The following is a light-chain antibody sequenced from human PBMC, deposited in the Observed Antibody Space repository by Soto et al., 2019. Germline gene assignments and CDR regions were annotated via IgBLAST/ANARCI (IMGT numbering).Light chain of an antibody. V-gene: IGLV2-14*03. J-gene: IGLJ2*01. CDR3: SSYGPSSPL. CDR2: DVS. CDR1: SSDIGSYNY. Sequence: QSVLTQPASLSGSPGQSITISCTGTSSDIGSYNYISWYQQHPGKAPKLMIFDVSYRPSGISDRFSGSKSGNTASLTISGLQPEDEADYSCSSYGPSSPLFGGGTRVTVL.